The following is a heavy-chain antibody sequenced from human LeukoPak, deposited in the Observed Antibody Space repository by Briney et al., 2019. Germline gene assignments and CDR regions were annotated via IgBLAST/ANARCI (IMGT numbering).Heavy chain of an antibody. CDR2: INHSGST. V-gene: IGHV4-34*01. D-gene: IGHD4-23*01. Sequence: MPSETLSLTCAVYGGSFSGYYWSWIRQPPGKGLEWIGEINHSGSTNYNPSLKSRVTISVDTSKNQFSLKLSSVTAADTAVYYCARERRWHFDYWGQGTLVTVSS. CDR3: ARERRWHFDY. CDR1: GGSFSGYY. J-gene: IGHJ4*02.